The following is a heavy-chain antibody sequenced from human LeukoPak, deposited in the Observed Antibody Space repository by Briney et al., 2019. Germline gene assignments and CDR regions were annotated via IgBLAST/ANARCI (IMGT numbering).Heavy chain of an antibody. D-gene: IGHD3-9*01. CDR2: IYPGDSDT. Sequence: GESLKISCKGSGYSFSSYWIGWVRQMPGKGLEWMGIIYPGDSDTRYSPSFQGQVTISADKSISTAYLQWSSLKASDTAMYYCARPSYDILTGYFHWGQGTLVTVSS. CDR3: ARPSYDILTGYFH. V-gene: IGHV5-51*01. CDR1: GYSFSSYW. J-gene: IGHJ4*02.